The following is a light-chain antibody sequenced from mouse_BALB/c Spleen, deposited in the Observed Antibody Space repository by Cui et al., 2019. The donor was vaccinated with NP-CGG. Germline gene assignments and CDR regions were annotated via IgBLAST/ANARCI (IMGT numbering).Light chain of an antibody. CDR2: GTN. Sequence: QAVVTQESALTTSPGATVTLTCRSSTGAVTSSNYANWVQEKPDHLFTGLIGGTNNRAPGVPARFSGSLIGDKAALIITGAQTEDEAIYFCALWYSNHWVFGGGTKLTVL. CDR3: ALWYSNHWV. J-gene: IGLJ1*01. V-gene: IGLV1*01. CDR1: TGAVTSSNY.